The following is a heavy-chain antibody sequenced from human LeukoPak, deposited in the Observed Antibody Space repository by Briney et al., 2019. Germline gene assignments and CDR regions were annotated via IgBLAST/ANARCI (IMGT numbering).Heavy chain of an antibody. CDR1: GGSISSYY. J-gene: IGHJ6*03. Sequence: SETLSLTCTVSGGSISSYYWSWIRQPPGKGLEWIGSIYYSGNTYYNASLKSRVTISVDTSKNQFSLKLTSVTAADTAVYYCARAPPYNWNYLKYYYYMDVWGKGTTVTVSS. V-gene: IGHV4-59*05. D-gene: IGHD1-7*01. CDR3: ARAPPYNWNYLKYYYYMDV. CDR2: IYYSGNT.